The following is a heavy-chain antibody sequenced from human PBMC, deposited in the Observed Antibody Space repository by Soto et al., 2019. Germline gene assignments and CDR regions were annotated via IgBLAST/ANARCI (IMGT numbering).Heavy chain of an antibody. CDR1: GYTFTSYG. D-gene: IGHD6-13*01. CDR3: ARGDAAAGFAADGWFEP. J-gene: IGHJ5*02. Sequence: VASVKVSCKASGYTFTSYGISWVRQAPGQGPEWMGWISAYNGNTNYAQKLQGRVTMTTDTSISTAYMELSSLRSEDTAVYYCARGDAAAGFAADGWFEPWGQGTLVTVSS. CDR2: ISAYNGNT. V-gene: IGHV1-18*01.